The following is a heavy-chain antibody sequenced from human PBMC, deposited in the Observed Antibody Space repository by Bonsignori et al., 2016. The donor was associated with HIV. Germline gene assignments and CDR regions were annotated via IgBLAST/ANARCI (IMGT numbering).Heavy chain of an antibody. CDR1: GFTFSSYG. CDR2: ISYDGSNK. D-gene: IGHD7-27*01. J-gene: IGHJ4*02. Sequence: GGSLRLSCAASGFTFSSYGMHWVRQAPGKGLEWVAVISYDGSNKYYADSVKGRFTISRDNSKNTLYLQMNSLRAEDTAVYYCANLPLGTPEDYFDYWGQGTLVTVSS. CDR3: ANLPLGTPEDYFDY. V-gene: IGHV3-30*18.